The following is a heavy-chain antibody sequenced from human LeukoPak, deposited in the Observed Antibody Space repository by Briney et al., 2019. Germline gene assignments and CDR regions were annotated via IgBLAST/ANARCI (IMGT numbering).Heavy chain of an antibody. V-gene: IGHV5-51*01. D-gene: IGHD2/OR15-2a*01. Sequence: GESLKISCKGSGYSFADYCIAWVRQMPGKGREWMGILYPGDSNTIYSSSFQGQGTISADQSISTAYLQWRSLKASDTAIYYCARARSPSFYASDYWGQGTLISVSS. CDR1: GYSFADYC. CDR3: ARARSPSFYASDY. CDR2: LYPGDSNT. J-gene: IGHJ4*02.